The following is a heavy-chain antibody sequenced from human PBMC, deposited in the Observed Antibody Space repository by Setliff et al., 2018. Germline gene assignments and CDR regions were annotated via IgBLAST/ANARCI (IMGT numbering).Heavy chain of an antibody. CDR1: GGSISNSTFY. CDR3: ARDDPNHYDVSGYSVGYFDY. Sequence: SETLSLTCTVSGGSISNSTFYWGWIRQPPGKGLEWIGSINYHGNIFHDGTTHSTYYNPSLKSRVTISIDTSKSQFSLRLQSVTAADTAVYFCARDDPNHYDVSGYSVGYFDYWGLGTPVTVSS. CDR2: INYHGNIFHDGTTHST. J-gene: IGHJ4*02. V-gene: IGHV4-39*07. D-gene: IGHD3-22*01.